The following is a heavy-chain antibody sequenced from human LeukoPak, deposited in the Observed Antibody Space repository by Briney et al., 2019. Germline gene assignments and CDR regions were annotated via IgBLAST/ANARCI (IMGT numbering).Heavy chain of an antibody. D-gene: IGHD2-2*01. CDR1: GYTFTGYY. J-gene: IGHJ6*02. V-gene: IGHV1-2*02. CDR3: AREMVVPAVNRHRPPDV. CDR2: INPNSGGT. Sequence: ASVKVSCKASGYTFTGYYMHWVRQAPGQGLEWMGWINPNSGGTNYAQKFQGRVTMTRDTSIGTAYMELSRLRSDDTAVYYCAREMVVPAVNRHRPPDVWGQRTTVTVSS.